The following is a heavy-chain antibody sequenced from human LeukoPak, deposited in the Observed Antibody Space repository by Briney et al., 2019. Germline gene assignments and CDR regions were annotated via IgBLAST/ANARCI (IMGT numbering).Heavy chain of an antibody. CDR2: ISSSSFYI. D-gene: IGHD3-10*01. Sequence: GGSLRLSCTASGFTFSTLTMTWVRQAPGKGLEWVSSISSSSFYIFYADSVKGRFTISRDNAKNSLYLQMNSLRAEDTAVYYCARGLQRYHVYGSGSYPYYFYYWGQGTLVTVSS. CDR3: ARGLQRYHVYGSGSYPYYFYY. V-gene: IGHV3-21*01. J-gene: IGHJ4*02. CDR1: GFTFSTLT.